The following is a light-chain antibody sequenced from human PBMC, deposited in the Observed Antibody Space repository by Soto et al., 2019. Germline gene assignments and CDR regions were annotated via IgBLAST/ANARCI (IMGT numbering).Light chain of an antibody. CDR2: AAS. V-gene: IGKV1-8*01. CDR1: QGISGY. J-gene: IGKJ3*01. CDR3: QQYYSYPPF. Sequence: AIRMTQSPSSFSASTGDRVTITCRASQGISGYLAWYQQKPGKAPKLLIYAASTLQSGVPSRFSGSGSGTDFTLTISCLQSEDFATYYCQQYYSYPPFFGPGTKVDIK.